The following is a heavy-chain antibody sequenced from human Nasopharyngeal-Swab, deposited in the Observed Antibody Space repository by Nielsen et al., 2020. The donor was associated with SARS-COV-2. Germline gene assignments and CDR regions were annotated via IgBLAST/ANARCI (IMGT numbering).Heavy chain of an antibody. J-gene: IGHJ3*02. CDR1: GGSISSSSYY. D-gene: IGHD3-3*01. CDR3: ASHPLADITIFGVVTRGAFDI. Sequence: SETLSLTCTVSGGSISSSSYYWGWIRQPPGKGLEWIGSIYYSGSTYYNPSLKSRVTISVDTSKNQFSLKLSSVTAADTAVHYCASHPLADITIFGVVTRGAFDIWGQGTMVTVSS. V-gene: IGHV4-39*07. CDR2: IYYSGST.